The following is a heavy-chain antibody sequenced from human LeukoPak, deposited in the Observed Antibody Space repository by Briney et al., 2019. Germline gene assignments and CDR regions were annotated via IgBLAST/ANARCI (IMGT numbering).Heavy chain of an antibody. Sequence: GGSLRLSCAASGFTFSSYAMSWVRQAPGRGLEWVSAISGSGGSTYYADSVKGRFTISRDNSKNTLYLQMNSLRAEDTAVYYCAKSPYSVSIVVVVAATVLPDYWGQGTLVTVSS. V-gene: IGHV3-23*01. CDR3: AKSPYSVSIVVVVAATVLPDY. D-gene: IGHD2-15*01. CDR2: ISGSGGST. CDR1: GFTFSSYA. J-gene: IGHJ4*02.